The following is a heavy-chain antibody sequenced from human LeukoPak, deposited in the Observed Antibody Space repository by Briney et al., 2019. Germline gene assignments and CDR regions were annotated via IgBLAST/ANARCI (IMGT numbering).Heavy chain of an antibody. J-gene: IGHJ4*02. Sequence: GGSLRLSCAASGFTVSSNYMSWVRQAPGKGLEWVSAISGSGGGTYYGDSVKGRFTISRDNSKNTLYLQMNSLRAEDTAVYYCAKRIYDFWSGYYRRAENHFDYWGQGTLVTVSP. CDR1: GFTVSSNY. CDR3: AKRIYDFWSGYYRRAENHFDY. CDR2: ISGSGGGT. D-gene: IGHD3-3*01. V-gene: IGHV3-23*01.